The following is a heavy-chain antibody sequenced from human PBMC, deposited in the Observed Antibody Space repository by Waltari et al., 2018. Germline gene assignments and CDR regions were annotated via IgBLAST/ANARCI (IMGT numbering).Heavy chain of an antibody. CDR1: GFTFSSYS. CDR2: ISSISSYI. D-gene: IGHD6-19*01. Sequence: EVQLVESGGGLVKPGGSLRLSCAASGFTFSSYSMNWVRQAPGKGLEWVSSISSISSYIYYADSVKGRFTISRDNAKNSLYLQMNSLRAEDTAVYYCARGQGIAVAEHWGQGTLVTVSS. CDR3: ARGQGIAVAEH. J-gene: IGHJ4*02. V-gene: IGHV3-21*01.